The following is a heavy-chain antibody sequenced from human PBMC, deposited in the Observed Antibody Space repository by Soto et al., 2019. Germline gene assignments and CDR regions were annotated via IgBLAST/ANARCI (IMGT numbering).Heavy chain of an antibody. Sequence: SLRLSCSASVFTCSDYYMSWVRQAPGKGLEWVSYISSSGSTIYYADSVKGRFTISRDNAKNSLYLQMNSLRAEDTAVYYCARDTNWNTPYYYYYGMDVWGQGTTVTVSS. D-gene: IGHD1-1*01. V-gene: IGHV3-11*01. J-gene: IGHJ6*02. CDR3: ARDTNWNTPYYYYYGMDV. CDR2: ISSSGSTI. CDR1: VFTCSDYY.